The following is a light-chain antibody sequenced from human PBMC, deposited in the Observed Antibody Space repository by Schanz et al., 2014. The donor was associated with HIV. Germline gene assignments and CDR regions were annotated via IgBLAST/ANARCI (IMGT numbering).Light chain of an antibody. V-gene: IGLV1-40*01. CDR3: QSYDSSLSSVV. Sequence: QSVLTQPPSVSAAPGQRVTISCTGSSSNIGAGYEVHWYKQLPETAPKLLIFGDKNRPSGVPDRFSGSKSDTSASLAITGLQADDEAHYYCQSYDSSLSSVVFGGGTKLTVL. CDR1: SSNIGAGYE. J-gene: IGLJ3*02. CDR2: GDK.